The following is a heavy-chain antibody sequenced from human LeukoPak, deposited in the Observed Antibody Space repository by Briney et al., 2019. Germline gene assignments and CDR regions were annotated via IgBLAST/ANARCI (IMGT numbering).Heavy chain of an antibody. CDR2: IYYSGST. D-gene: IGHD6-19*01. Sequence: PSETLSLTCTVSGGSISSHYWSWIRQPAGRGLEWIGYIYYSGSTNYNPSLKSRVTISVDTSKNQFSLKLSSVTAADTAVYYCARVSSGWSTDYYFDYWGQGTLVTVSS. J-gene: IGHJ4*02. V-gene: IGHV4-59*11. CDR3: ARVSSGWSTDYYFDY. CDR1: GGSISSHY.